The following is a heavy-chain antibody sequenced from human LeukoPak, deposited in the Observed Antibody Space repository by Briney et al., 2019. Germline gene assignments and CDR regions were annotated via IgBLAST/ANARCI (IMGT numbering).Heavy chain of an antibody. CDR3: ATMPHYGDLNYSFDY. CDR2: ISYDGSNK. Sequence: GGSLRLSCAASGFTFSSYAMHWVRQAPGKGLEWVAVISYDGSNKYYADSVKGRFTISRDNSENTLYLQMNRLRAEDTAVYYCATMPHYGDLNYSFDYWGQGTLVTVSS. V-gene: IGHV3-30-3*01. D-gene: IGHD4-17*01. J-gene: IGHJ4*02. CDR1: GFTFSSYA.